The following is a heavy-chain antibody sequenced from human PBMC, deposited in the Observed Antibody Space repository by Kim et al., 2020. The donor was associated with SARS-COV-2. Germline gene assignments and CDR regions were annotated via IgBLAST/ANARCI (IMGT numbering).Heavy chain of an antibody. J-gene: IGHJ5*02. D-gene: IGHD3-3*01. CDR1: GYTLTELS. V-gene: IGHV1-24*01. CDR2: FDPEDGET. CDR3: ATSPGVWSGHSANWFHP. Sequence: ASVKVSCKVSGYTLTELSMHWVRQAPGKGLEWMGGFDPEDGETIYAQKFQGRVTMTEDTSTDTAYMELSSLRSEDTAVYYCATSPGVWSGHSANWFHPWGQGTLVTVSS.